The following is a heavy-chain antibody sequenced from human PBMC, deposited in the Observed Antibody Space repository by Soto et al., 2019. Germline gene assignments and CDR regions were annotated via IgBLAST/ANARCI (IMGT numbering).Heavy chain of an antibody. CDR2: INPNSGGT. D-gene: IGHD2-15*01. J-gene: IGHJ4*02. CDR1: GYTFTGYY. CDR3: ARGSVVVVAATQLSH. V-gene: IGHV1-2*04. Sequence: ASVKVSCKASGYTFTGYYMHWVRQAPGQGLEWMGWINPNSGGTNYAQKFQGWVTMTRDTSISTAYMELSRLRSDDTAVYYCARGSVVVVAATQLSHWGQGTLVTVSS.